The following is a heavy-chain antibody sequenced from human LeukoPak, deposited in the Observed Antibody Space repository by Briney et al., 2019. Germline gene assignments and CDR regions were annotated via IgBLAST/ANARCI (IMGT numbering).Heavy chain of an antibody. V-gene: IGHV3-30*18. CDR2: ISYDGSNK. CDR1: GFTFSSYG. Sequence: GRFLRLSCAASGFTFSSYGMHWVRQAPGKGLEWVAVISYDGSNKYYADSVKGRFTISRDNSKNTLYLQMNSLRAEDTAVYYCAKDRFTDVDKGPFDYWGQGTLVTVSS. D-gene: IGHD5-12*01. CDR3: AKDRFTDVDKGPFDY. J-gene: IGHJ4*02.